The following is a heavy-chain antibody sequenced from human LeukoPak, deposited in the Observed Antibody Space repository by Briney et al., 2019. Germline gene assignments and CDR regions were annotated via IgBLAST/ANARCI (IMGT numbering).Heavy chain of an antibody. CDR1: DYSISNDYY. CDR2: ISYGGST. V-gene: IGHV4-38-2*01. D-gene: IGHD2/OR15-2a*01. CDR3: TRQVYVPSSIGLFDS. Sequence: PSETLSLTCGVSDYSISNDYYWGWIRQPPGKGLEWIASISYGGSTHYNASLKSRVTISVQTSKSQFSLQVRSVTAADTAVYYCTRQVYVPSSIGLFDSWGQGILVTVSS. J-gene: IGHJ4*02.